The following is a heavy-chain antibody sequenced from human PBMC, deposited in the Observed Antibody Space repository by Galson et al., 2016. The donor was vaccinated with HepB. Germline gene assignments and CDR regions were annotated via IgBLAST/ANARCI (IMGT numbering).Heavy chain of an antibody. CDR2: IDGPTPNT. CDR1: GFTFRNYA. D-gene: IGHD6-19*01. V-gene: IGHV3-23*01. CDR3: TTWLSHHFDY. J-gene: IGHJ4*02. Sequence: SLRLSCAASGFTFRNYALSWVRRAPGKGLEWVSHIDGPTPNTHYADSVRGRFSLYRDNSRDTLYLQMDSLTAEDSAIYYCTTWLSHHFDYWGQGTRVNVSS.